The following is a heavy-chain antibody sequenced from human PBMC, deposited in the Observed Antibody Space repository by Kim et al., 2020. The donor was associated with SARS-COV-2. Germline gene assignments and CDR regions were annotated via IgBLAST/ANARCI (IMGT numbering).Heavy chain of an antibody. J-gene: IGHJ5*02. Sequence: SVKVSCKASGGTFSSYAISWVRQAPGQGLEWMGGIIPIFGTANCAQKFKGRVTITADESTTTGYMELSSLRSEDTAVYYCARSFYNSGSPKYNWFDPWGQGTLVTVSS. CDR2: IIPIFGTA. CDR1: GGTFSSYA. D-gene: IGHD3-10*01. CDR3: ARSFYNSGSPKYNWFDP. V-gene: IGHV1-69*13.